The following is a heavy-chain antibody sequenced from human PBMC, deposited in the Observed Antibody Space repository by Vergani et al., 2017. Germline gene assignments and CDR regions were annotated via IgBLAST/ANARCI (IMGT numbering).Heavy chain of an antibody. CDR2: IIPILGIA. Sequence: QVQLVQSGAEVKKPGSSVKVSCKASGGTFSSYTISWVRQAPGQGLEWMGRIIPILGIANYAQKFQGRVTITADKSTSTAYMELSSLRSEDTAVYYCARGGVLFDMVRLSNWFDPWGQGTLVTVSS. V-gene: IGHV1-69*02. D-gene: IGHD3-10*01. CDR1: GGTFSSYT. CDR3: ARGGVLFDMVRLSNWFDP. J-gene: IGHJ5*02.